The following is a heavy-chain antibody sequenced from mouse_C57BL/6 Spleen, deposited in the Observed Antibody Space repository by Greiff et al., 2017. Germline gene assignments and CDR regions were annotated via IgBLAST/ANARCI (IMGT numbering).Heavy chain of an antibody. V-gene: IGHV1-63*01. CDR2: IYPGGGYT. D-gene: IGHD2-10*02. Sequence: VKLMESGAELVRPGASVKMSCKASGYTFTNYWIGWAKQRPGHGLEWIGDIYPGGGYTNYNEKFKGKATLTADKSSSTAYMQFSSLTSEDSAIYYCARGEVFDYWGQGTSVTVSS. J-gene: IGHJ4*01. CDR1: GYTFTNYW. CDR3: ARGEVFDY.